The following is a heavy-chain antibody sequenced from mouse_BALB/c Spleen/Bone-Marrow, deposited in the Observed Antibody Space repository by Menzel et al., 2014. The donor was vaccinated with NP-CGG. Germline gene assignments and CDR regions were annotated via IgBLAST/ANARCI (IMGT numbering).Heavy chain of an antibody. CDR2: INPSNGGT. V-gene: IGHV1S81*02. Sequence: QVQLQQSGAELVKPGASVKLPRKASGYTFASYYMYWVKQGPGQGLEWIGEINPSNGGTNFNEKFKSKATLTVDKSSSTAYMQLSSLTSEDSAVYYCTRGRRDAMDYWGQGTSVTVSS. J-gene: IGHJ4*01. CDR1: GYTFASYY. CDR3: TRGRRDAMDY.